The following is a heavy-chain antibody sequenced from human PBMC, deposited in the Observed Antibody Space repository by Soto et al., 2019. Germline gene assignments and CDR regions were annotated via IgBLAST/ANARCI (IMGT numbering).Heavy chain of an antibody. D-gene: IGHD3-3*01. J-gene: IGHJ4*02. CDR3: ASDKSAFGVASHFDY. Sequence: GGSLRLSCAASGFTFSSYAMHWVRQAPGKGLEWVAVISYDGNNKYYADSVKGRFTISRDNSESTLYLQMNSLRAEDTAVYYCASDKSAFGVASHFDYWGQGTLVTVSS. V-gene: IGHV3-30-3*01. CDR2: ISYDGNNK. CDR1: GFTFSSYA.